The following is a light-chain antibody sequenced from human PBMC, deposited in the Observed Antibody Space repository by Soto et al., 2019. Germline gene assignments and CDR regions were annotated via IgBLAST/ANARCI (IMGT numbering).Light chain of an antibody. V-gene: IGLV2-14*01. CDR3: SSYTTSNTRQIV. J-gene: IGLJ1*01. CDR1: SSDVGGYNY. CDR2: DVS. Sequence: SALTKPASVYGSPGESITISCTGTSSDVGGYNYVSWYQQHPGKAPKFMIYDVSNRPSGVSNRFSGSKSGNTASLTISGLQAEDEADYYCSSYTTSNTRQIVFGTGTKVTVL.